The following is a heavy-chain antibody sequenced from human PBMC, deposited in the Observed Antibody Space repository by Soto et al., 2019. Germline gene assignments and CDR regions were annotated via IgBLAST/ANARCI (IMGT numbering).Heavy chain of an antibody. CDR1: GFTFSSYG. V-gene: IGHV3-30*18. D-gene: IGHD6-13*01. CDR3: AKTLCSSSWYPNWFDP. CDR2: ISYDGSNK. Sequence: GGSLRLSCAASGFTFSSYGMHWVRQAPGKGLEWVAVISYDGSNKYYADSVKGRFTISRDNSKNTLYLQMNSLRAEDTAVYYCAKTLCSSSWYPNWFDPWGQGTQVTVSS. J-gene: IGHJ5*02.